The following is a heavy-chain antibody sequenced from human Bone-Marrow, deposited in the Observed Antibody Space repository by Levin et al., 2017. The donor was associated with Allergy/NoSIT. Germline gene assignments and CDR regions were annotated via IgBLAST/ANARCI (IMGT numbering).Heavy chain of an antibody. V-gene: IGHV1-69*13. CDR2: LIPSFGTR. CDR1: GDTSNTYA. J-gene: IGHJ6*02. Sequence: ASVKVSCKVSGDTSNTYAISWVRLTPGQGLEWMGGLIPSFGTRNYAQKFQGRVTITADESTSTVYLEVNSLRSEDTALYYCATDKLRSYMTNEVPFYYYHMDVWGQGTTVTVSS. D-gene: IGHD5-18*01. CDR3: ATDKLRSYMTNEVPFYYYHMDV.